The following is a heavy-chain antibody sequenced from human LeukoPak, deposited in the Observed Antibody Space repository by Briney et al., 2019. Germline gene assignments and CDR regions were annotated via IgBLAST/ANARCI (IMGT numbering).Heavy chain of an antibody. CDR2: INHSGTA. D-gene: IGHD2-15*01. CDR1: GGSFSGYY. Sequence: PSETLSLTCTVYGGSFSGYYWSWIRQPPGKGLEWIGEINHSGTANYNPALKSRVTMSVDTSKNQSSLKLTSVTAADTAVYFCARGRYWWLSYYFCMDVWGNGTTVTVSS. CDR3: ARGRYWWLSYYFCMDV. J-gene: IGHJ6*03. V-gene: IGHV4-34*01.